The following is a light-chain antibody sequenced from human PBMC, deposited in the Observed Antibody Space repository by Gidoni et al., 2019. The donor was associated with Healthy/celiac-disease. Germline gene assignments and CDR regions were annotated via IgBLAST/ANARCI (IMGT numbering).Light chain of an antibody. J-gene: IGKJ4*01. CDR1: QGISSY. CDR3: QQLNSYPLT. CDR2: AAS. V-gene: IGKV1-9*01. Sequence: DIQLTQSPSFLSASVGDRVTITCRASQGISSYLAWYQQKPWKAPKLLIYAASTLQSGVPSRFSGSGSGTEVTLTISSLQPEDFATYYCQQLNSYPLTFGGGTKVEIK.